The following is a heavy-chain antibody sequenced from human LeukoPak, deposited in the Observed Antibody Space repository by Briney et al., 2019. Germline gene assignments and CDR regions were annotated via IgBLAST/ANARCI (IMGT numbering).Heavy chain of an antibody. CDR2: ISAYNGNT. CDR3: ARDRATIFGAPVRRFDP. J-gene: IGHJ5*02. D-gene: IGHD3-3*01. Sequence: ASVKVSCKASGYTFTSYGISWVRQAPGQGLEWTGWISAYNGNTNYAQKLQGRVTMTTDTSTSTAYMELRSLRSDDTAVYYCARDRATIFGAPVRRFDPWGQGTLVTVSS. CDR1: GYTFTSYG. V-gene: IGHV1-18*01.